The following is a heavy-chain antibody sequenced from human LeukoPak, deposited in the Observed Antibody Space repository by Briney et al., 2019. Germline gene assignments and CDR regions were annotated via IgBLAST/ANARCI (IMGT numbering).Heavy chain of an antibody. V-gene: IGHV1-18*01. Sequence: GASVKVSCKASGYTFTSYGLTWVRQAPGQGLEWMGWISAYNGHTKYPRKLQGRVTMTTDTSTSTAYMELRSLRSDDTAVYYCARGFPPRRNYDSSGYYSYYFDYWGQGTLVTVSS. CDR1: GYTFTSYG. CDR2: ISAYNGHT. J-gene: IGHJ4*02. D-gene: IGHD3-22*01. CDR3: ARGFPPRRNYDSSGYYSYYFDY.